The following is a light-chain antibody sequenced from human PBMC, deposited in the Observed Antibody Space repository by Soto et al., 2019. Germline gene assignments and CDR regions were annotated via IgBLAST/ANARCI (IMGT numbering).Light chain of an antibody. Sequence: DIQMTQSPSTLSASLGDRVTITCRASQSIITWLACYQQKPGKAPKLLIYDASSLESGVPSRFGGGGSGTEFTLTISSLQPDDFATYYCQHYINYPWTFGQGTKVDIK. CDR3: QHYINYPWT. J-gene: IGKJ1*01. CDR1: QSIITW. CDR2: DAS. V-gene: IGKV1-5*01.